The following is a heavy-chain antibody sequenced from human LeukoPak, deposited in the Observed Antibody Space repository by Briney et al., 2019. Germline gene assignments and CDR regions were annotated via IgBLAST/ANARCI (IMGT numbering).Heavy chain of an antibody. J-gene: IGHJ5*02. CDR3: ARSSAYSLGP. D-gene: IGHD5-18*01. V-gene: IGHV3-7*01. CDR2: INEDGSVK. Sequence: PGGSLRLSCAASGFIFSDYWMTWVRQAPGKGLEWLANINEDGSVKHYVDSVKGRFTISRDNAKRSLYLQMNSLRGEDTAVYYCARSSAYSLGPWGQGTLVTVSS. CDR1: GFIFSDYW.